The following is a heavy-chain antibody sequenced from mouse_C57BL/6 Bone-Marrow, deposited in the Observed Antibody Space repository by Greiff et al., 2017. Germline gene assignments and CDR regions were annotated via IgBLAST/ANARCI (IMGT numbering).Heavy chain of an antibody. V-gene: IGHV1-52*01. Sequence: QVQLQQPGAELVRPGSSVKLSCKASGYTFTSYWMHWVKQRPIQGLEWIGNIDPSDSETHYNQKFKDKATLTVDKSSSTAYMQLSSLTSEDSAVYYWASFYDYDGDWYFDVWGTGTTVTVSS. D-gene: IGHD2-4*01. J-gene: IGHJ1*03. CDR1: GYTFTSYW. CDR2: IDPSDSET. CDR3: ASFYDYDGDWYFDV.